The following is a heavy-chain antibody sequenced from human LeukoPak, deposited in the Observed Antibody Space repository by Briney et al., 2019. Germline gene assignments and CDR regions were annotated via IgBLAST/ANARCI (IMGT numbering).Heavy chain of an antibody. CDR3: ARDEIAARPGYYGMDV. V-gene: IGHV3-53*01. D-gene: IGHD6-6*01. CDR1: GFTVSSNY. J-gene: IGHJ6*02. CDR2: IYSGGST. Sequence: GGSLRLSCAASGFTVSSNYTSWVRQAPGKGLEWVSVIYSGGSTYYADSVKGRFTISRDNSKNTLYLQMNSLRAEDTAVYYCARDEIAARPGYYGMDVWGQGTTVTVSS.